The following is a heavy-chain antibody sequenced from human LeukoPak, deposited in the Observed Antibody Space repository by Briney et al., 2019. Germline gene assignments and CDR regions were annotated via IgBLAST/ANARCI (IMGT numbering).Heavy chain of an antibody. CDR1: GFTVSSNY. Sequence: GGSLRLSCAASGFTVSSNYMSWVRQAPGKGLEWVSAISGSGGSTYYADSVKGRFTISRDNSKNTLYLQMNSLRAEDTAVYYCAKGRSTVTTRVGDYYGMDVWGQGTTVTVSS. CDR3: AKGRSTVTTRVGDYYGMDV. V-gene: IGHV3-23*01. CDR2: ISGSGGST. J-gene: IGHJ6*02. D-gene: IGHD4-17*01.